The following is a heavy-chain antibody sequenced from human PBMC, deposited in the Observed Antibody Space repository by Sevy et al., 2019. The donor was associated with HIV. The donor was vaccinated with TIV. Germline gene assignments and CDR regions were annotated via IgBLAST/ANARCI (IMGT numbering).Heavy chain of an antibody. CDR2: LFFGCGEI. V-gene: IGHV3-23*01. CDR1: GFTFSKYS. J-gene: IGHJ4*02. D-gene: IGHD2-8*01. Sequence: GGSLRLSCAASGFTFSKYSMSWVRQPPGKGLEWVSSLFFGCGEINYADSVKGRVTFSRDNSKSSVYLQMNNLRPEDTAVYYCAREGCTKPHDYWGQGTLVTVSS. CDR3: AREGCTKPHDY.